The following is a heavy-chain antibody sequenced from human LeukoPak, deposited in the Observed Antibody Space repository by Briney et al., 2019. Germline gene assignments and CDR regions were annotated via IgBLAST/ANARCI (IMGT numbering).Heavy chain of an antibody. CDR3: TTVTGMMVYYFDY. CDR2: IKSKTDGGTT. V-gene: IGHV3-15*01. CDR1: GFTFSNAW. Sequence: GGSLRLSCAASGFTFSNAWMSWVRQAPGKGLEWVGRIKSKTDGGTTDYAAPVKGRFTIPRDDSKNTLYLQMNSLKTEDTAVYYCTTVTGMMVYYFDYWGQGTLVTVSS. D-gene: IGHD1-20*01. J-gene: IGHJ4*02.